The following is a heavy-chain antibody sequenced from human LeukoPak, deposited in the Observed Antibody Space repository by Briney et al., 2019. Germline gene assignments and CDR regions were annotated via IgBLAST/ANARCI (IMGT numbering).Heavy chain of an antibody. CDR2: ISSSSSYI. D-gene: IGHD6-13*01. V-gene: IGHV3-21*01. J-gene: IGHJ4*02. CDR3: ARDRYSSSWYGNNQIDY. Sequence: KPGGSLRLSCAASGFTFSSYSMNWVRQAPGKGLELVSSISSSSSYIYYADSVKGRFTISRDNAKNSLYLQMNSLRAEDTAVYYCARDRYSSSWYGNNQIDYWGQGTLVTVSS. CDR1: GFTFSSYS.